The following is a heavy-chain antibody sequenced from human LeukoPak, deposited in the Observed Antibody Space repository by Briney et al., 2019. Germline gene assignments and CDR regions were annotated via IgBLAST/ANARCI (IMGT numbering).Heavy chain of an antibody. V-gene: IGHV3-23*01. CDR3: VKDITRGGWLFFDY. J-gene: IGHJ4*02. Sequence: PGGSLRLSCAASGFTFSDYAVSWVRQASGKGLEWVSCINDSGGRTYYADSVKGRFTISRDNSKTTVYLQMDSLRAEDTAIYYCVKDITRGGWLFFDYWGQGALVTVSS. D-gene: IGHD3-9*01. CDR2: INDSGGRT. CDR1: GFTFSDYA.